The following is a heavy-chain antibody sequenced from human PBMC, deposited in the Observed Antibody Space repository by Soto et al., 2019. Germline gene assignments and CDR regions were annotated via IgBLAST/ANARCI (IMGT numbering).Heavy chain of an antibody. Sequence: GGSLRLSCAASGFPFSPYTMHWVRQAPGRGLEWVAVISYDGSDKYYADSVKGRITISRDNSKNTLYLQMNSLRAEDTAVYYCARGGGFCGGDCYKGGIDYWGQGTLVTVSS. CDR3: ARGGGFCGGDCYKGGIDY. CDR1: GFPFSPYT. D-gene: IGHD2-21*02. J-gene: IGHJ4*02. CDR2: ISYDGSDK. V-gene: IGHV3-30-3*01.